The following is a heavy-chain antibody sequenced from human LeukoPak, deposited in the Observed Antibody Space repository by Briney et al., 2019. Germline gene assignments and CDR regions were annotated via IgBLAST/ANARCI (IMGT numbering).Heavy chain of an antibody. J-gene: IGHJ4*02. D-gene: IGHD3-22*01. V-gene: IGHV4-59*01. CDR1: GFTFSSYT. CDR3: ARDHYYDSSGYTFGY. Sequence: PGGSLRLSCAASGFTFSSYTMNWIRQSPGKGLEWIGYFALSGATSYSSSLKSRVTISRDTSKNQFSLKLSTVTAADTAVYYCARDHYYDSSGYTFGYWGQGTLVTVSS. CDR2: FALSGAT.